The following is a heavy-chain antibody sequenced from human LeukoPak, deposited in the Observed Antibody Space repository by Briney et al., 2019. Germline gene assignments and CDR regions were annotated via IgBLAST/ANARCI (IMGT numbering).Heavy chain of an antibody. CDR1: GGSICSYY. Sequence: SETLSLTCTVSGGSICSYYWSWIRQPPGKGLEWIGYIYYSGSTNYNPSLKSRVTISVDTSKNQFSLKLSSVTAADTAVYYCARWVRDYYDSSGLIDYWGQGTLVTVSS. CDR2: IYYSGST. J-gene: IGHJ4*02. CDR3: ARWVRDYYDSSGLIDY. D-gene: IGHD3-22*01. V-gene: IGHV4-59*01.